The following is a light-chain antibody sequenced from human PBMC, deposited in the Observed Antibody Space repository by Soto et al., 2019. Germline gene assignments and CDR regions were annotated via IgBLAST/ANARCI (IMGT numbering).Light chain of an antibody. CDR1: QSISSW. V-gene: IGKV1-5*01. CDR2: DAS. CDR3: QQYNSYWT. J-gene: IGKJ1*01. Sequence: DLQITQSPSTLSASVGDRVTITCRASQSISSWWAWYQQKPEKAPKLLIYDASSLEGGVPSRFSGSGSGTEFTLTISSLQPDDFATYYCQQYNSYWTVGQGTKVDSK.